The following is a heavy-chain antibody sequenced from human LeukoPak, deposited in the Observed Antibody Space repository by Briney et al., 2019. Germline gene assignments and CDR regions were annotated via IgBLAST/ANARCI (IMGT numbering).Heavy chain of an antibody. Sequence: ASVKGSCKASGHTFTGYYMHWVQHAPGQGLEWMGWINPNSGGTNYAQKFQGRVTMTRDTSISTAYMELSRLRSDDTAVYYCARDSLTIFGVVFSLYYFDYWGQGTLVTVSS. CDR1: GHTFTGYY. V-gene: IGHV1-2*02. CDR2: INPNSGGT. D-gene: IGHD3-3*01. J-gene: IGHJ4*02. CDR3: ARDSLTIFGVVFSLYYFDY.